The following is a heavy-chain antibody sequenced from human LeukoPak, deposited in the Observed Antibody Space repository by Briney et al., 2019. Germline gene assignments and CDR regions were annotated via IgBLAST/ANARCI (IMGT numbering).Heavy chain of an antibody. CDR2: VYYTGVT. Sequence: SETLSLTCTVSGGYIITSGHYWGWIRQPPGKGLEWIGSVYYTGVTSTNPFFRSRMSISVDTSKNQSSLNLTSVTAADAAVYYCARERSLPGGHNWFDASGQGTLLTAS. J-gene: IGHJ5*02. D-gene: IGHD2-15*01. V-gene: IGHV4-39*07. CDR1: GGYIITSGHY. CDR3: ARERSLPGGHNWFDA.